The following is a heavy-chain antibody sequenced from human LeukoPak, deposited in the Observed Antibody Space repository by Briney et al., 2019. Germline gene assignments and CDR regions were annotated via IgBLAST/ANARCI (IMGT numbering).Heavy chain of an antibody. Sequence: GGSLRLSCAASGFTFSSYWMSWVRQAPGKGLEGVANIKQDGSEKYYMESVKGRFTISRDNARNSLYLQMNSLTVEDTAVYYCARDMGWQQFDQWGQGTLVTVSS. V-gene: IGHV3-7*01. CDR2: IKQDGSEK. CDR1: GFTFSSYW. J-gene: IGHJ4*02. CDR3: ARDMGWQQFDQ. D-gene: IGHD5-24*01.